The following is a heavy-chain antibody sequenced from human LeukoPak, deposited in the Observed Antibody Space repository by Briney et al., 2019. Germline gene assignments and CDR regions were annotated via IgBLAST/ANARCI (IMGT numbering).Heavy chain of an antibody. J-gene: IGHJ4*02. V-gene: IGHV4-59*01. Sequence: SETLSLTCTVSGGSISSYYWSWIRQPPGKGLEWIGYIYYSGSTNYNPSLKSRVTISVDTSKNQFSLKLSSVTAADTAVYHCARAFGDGYNYFDYWGQGTLVTASS. CDR1: GGSISSYY. CDR2: IYYSGST. CDR3: ARAFGDGYNYFDY. D-gene: IGHD5-24*01.